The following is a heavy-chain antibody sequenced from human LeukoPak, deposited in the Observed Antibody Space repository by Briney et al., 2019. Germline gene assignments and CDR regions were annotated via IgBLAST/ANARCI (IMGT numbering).Heavy chain of an antibody. J-gene: IGHJ4*02. D-gene: IGHD1-26*01. CDR2: IIPIFGTA. V-gene: IGHV1-69*13. CDR3: ARDRGSGSYLGIDY. Sequence: ASVKVSCKASGGTFSSYAISWVRQAPGQGLEWMGGIIPIFGTANYAQKFQGRVTTTADESTSTAYMELSSLRSEDTAVYYCARDRGSGSYLGIDYWGQGTLVTVSS. CDR1: GGTFSSYA.